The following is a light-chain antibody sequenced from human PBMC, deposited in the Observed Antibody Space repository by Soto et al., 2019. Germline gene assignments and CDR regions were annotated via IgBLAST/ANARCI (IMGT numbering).Light chain of an antibody. Sequence: QSVLTQPASVSGSPGQSITISCTGTSSDVGGYNYVSWYQQHPGKAPKLMIYDVSNRPSGVSNRFSGSKSGNTASLTISGFQAEDESDYSGTTYTSSRPPYVSGTGTKVPVL. CDR2: DVS. CDR3: TTYTSSRPPYV. V-gene: IGLV2-14*01. J-gene: IGLJ1*01. CDR1: SSDVGGYNY.